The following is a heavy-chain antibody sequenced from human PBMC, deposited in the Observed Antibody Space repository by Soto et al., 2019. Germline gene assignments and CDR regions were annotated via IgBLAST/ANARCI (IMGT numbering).Heavy chain of an antibody. J-gene: IGHJ6*04. CDR2: IYYSGST. Sequence: PSETLSLTCTVSGGSISSSSYYWGWIRQPPGKGLEWIGSIYYSGSTYYNPSLKSRVTISVDTSKNQFSLKLSSVTAADTAVYYCARLVGFDFLLSVRPYYYGMDVRGKGTTVTISS. V-gene: IGHV4-39*01. CDR3: ARLVGFDFLLSVRPYYYGMDV. D-gene: IGHD3-9*01. CDR1: GGSISSSSYY.